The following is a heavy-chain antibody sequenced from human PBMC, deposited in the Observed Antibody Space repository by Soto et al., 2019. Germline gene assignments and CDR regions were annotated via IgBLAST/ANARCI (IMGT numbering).Heavy chain of an antibody. Sequence: ASVKVSCKASGYTFTSYAMHWVRQAPGQRLEWMGWINAGNGNTKYSQKFQGRVTITRDTSASTAYMELSSLRSEDTAVYYCARKKVGAMDWFDPWGQGTQVTVSS. CDR1: GYTFTSYA. CDR2: INAGNGNT. V-gene: IGHV1-3*01. J-gene: IGHJ5*02. D-gene: IGHD1-26*01. CDR3: ARKKVGAMDWFDP.